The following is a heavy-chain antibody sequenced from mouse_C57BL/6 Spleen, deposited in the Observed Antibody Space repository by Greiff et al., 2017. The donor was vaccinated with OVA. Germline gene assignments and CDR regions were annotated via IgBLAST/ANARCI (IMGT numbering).Heavy chain of an antibody. CDR3: ARPSYGSTHFDD. V-gene: IGHV5-9*01. D-gene: IGHD1-1*01. Sequence: EVKLMESGGGLVKPGGSLKLSCAASGFTFSSYTMSWVRQTPEKRLEWVATISGGGGNTYYPDSVKGRFTISRDNAKNTLYLQMSSLRSEDTALYYCARPSYGSTHFDDWGQGTTLTVSS. CDR2: ISGGGGNT. CDR1: GFTFSSYT. J-gene: IGHJ2*01.